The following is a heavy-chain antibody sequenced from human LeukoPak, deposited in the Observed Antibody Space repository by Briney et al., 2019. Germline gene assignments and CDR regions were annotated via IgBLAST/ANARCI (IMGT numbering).Heavy chain of an antibody. V-gene: IGHV1-18*01. CDR2: INAYNGNT. CDR1: GYTFTTYG. J-gene: IGHJ4*02. D-gene: IGHD5/OR15-5a*01. Sequence: ASVKVSCKASGYTFTTYGISWVRQAPGQGLEWMGWINAYNGNTNYAQKLQDRVTMTADTTTSTAYMELRSLRSDDTAVYYCARGGRGLVYYFDHWGQGTLVTVSS. CDR3: ARGGRGLVYYFDH.